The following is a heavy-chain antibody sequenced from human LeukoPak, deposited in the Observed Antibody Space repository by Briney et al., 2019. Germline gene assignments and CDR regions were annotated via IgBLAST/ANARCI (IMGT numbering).Heavy chain of an antibody. CDR1: GGSISSYY. CDR2: INTSGST. Sequence: PSETLSLTCTVSGGSISSYYWSWIRQPAGKGLEWIGRINTSGSTNYNPSLKSRVTMSVDTSKNQFSLKLGSVTAADTAVYFCARNYDSSGYYLFGYWGQGTLVTVSS. V-gene: IGHV4-4*07. D-gene: IGHD3-22*01. CDR3: ARNYDSSGYYLFGY. J-gene: IGHJ4*02.